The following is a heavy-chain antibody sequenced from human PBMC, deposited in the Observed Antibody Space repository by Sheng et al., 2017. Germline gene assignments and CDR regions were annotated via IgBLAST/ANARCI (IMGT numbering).Heavy chain of an antibody. D-gene: IGHD6-13*01. CDR3: AKVPASMYSSTGAYFDY. J-gene: IGHJ4*02. Sequence: EVQLVESGGGLVQPGGTLRLSCTASGFHLLAAMAXAGSARLQGRGWEWVSAISGSGGSTYYADSVKGRFTISRDQFQNTLYLXMNSLRAEDTAVYYCAKVPASMYSSTGAYFDYWGQGEPWSPSPQ. CDR2: ISGSGGST. CDR1: GFHLLAAMA. V-gene: IGHV3-23*04.